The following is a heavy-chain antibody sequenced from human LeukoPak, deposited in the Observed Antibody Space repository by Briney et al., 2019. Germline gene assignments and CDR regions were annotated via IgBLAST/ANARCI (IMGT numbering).Heavy chain of an antibody. J-gene: IGHJ4*02. Sequence: GSLRLACAASGFTFSTYSMNWVRQAPGKGLEWVSSISSSSSYIYYADSVKGRFTISRDNAKNSLYLQMNSLRAEDTAVYYCARDRESSSWFDYWGQGTLVTVSS. CDR2: ISSSSSYI. D-gene: IGHD6-13*01. CDR3: ARDRESSSWFDY. CDR1: GFTFSTYS. V-gene: IGHV3-21*01.